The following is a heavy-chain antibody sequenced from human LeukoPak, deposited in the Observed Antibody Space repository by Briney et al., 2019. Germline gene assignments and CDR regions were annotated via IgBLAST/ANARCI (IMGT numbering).Heavy chain of an antibody. D-gene: IGHD1-26*01. CDR1: GYTLTELS. V-gene: IGHV1-24*01. CDR3: AISGSYYGAFDI. Sequence: GASVKVSCKVSGYTLTELSMHWVRQAPGKGLEWMGGFDPEDGETIYAQKFQGRVTMTEDTSADTAYMELSSLRSEDTAVYYCAISGSYYGAFDIWGQGTMVTVSS. CDR2: FDPEDGET. J-gene: IGHJ3*02.